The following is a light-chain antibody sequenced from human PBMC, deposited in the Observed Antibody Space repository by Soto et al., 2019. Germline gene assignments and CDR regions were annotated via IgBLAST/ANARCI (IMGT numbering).Light chain of an antibody. CDR1: QSVLHSSNNENY. CDR2: WAS. CDR3: QQYSTILQT. Sequence: DIVMTQSPDSLAVSLGERATINCKSSQSVLHSSNNENYLAWYQQRPGQPPKLLIYWASTRESGVPDRFTGSGSGTDFTLTISSLQDEDVEVYYCQQYSTILQTFCQGTQVDIK. J-gene: IGKJ1*01. V-gene: IGKV4-1*01.